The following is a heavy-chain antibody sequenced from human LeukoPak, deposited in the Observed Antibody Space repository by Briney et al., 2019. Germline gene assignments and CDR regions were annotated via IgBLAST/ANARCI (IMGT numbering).Heavy chain of an antibody. CDR1: GGSISSYY. D-gene: IGHD3-3*01. CDR2: IYTRGTT. V-gene: IGHV4-4*07. CDR3: AREYDFWSGHYYYYYMDV. Sequence: SETLSLTCTVSGGSISSYYWSWIRQPAGKGLEWIGRIYTRGTTDYNPSLRSRVTMSLDTSKNQFSLRLSSVTAADTAVYYCAREYDFWSGHYYYYYMDVWGKGTTVSVSS. J-gene: IGHJ6*03.